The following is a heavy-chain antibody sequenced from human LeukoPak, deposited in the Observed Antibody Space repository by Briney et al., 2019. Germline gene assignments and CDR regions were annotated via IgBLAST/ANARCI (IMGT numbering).Heavy chain of an antibody. CDR3: ARDNGYHDF. CDR1: GYTFTSYY. J-gene: IGHJ4*02. D-gene: IGHD5-24*01. CDR2: INPNTGGS. Sequence: ASVKVSCKASGYTFTSYYMHWVRQAPGQGLEWMGWINPNTGGSHYAQKFQGRVAMTRDTSISTAYMELSRLTSDDTAVYYCARDNGYHDFWGQGSLVTVSS. V-gene: IGHV1-2*02.